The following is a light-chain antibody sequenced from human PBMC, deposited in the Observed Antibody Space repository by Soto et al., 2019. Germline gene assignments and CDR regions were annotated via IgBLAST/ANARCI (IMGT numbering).Light chain of an antibody. CDR3: QQYNNYST. J-gene: IGKJ1*01. Sequence: DIQVTQCPSTLAASVGDRFTITFRASQSISDLLSLFQLKPGKAPKLLIYDASSLESGVPSRFSGSGSGKEFTLTISSLQPDDFATYYCQQYNNYSTFGQGTKVDIK. CDR1: QSISDL. CDR2: DAS. V-gene: IGKV1-5*01.